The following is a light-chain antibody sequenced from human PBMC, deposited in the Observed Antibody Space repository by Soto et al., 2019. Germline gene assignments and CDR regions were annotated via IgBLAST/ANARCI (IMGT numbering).Light chain of an antibody. V-gene: IGLV2-14*01. Sequence: QSVLTQPASVSGSPGQSITIACTGTSSDVGGYKYVSWYQRHPGKAPKLMIYEVSNRPSGVSNRFSGSKSGNTASLTISGLQAEDEADYYCSSYSSSSTLVFGTGTKVTVL. CDR3: SSYSSSSTLV. CDR2: EVS. J-gene: IGLJ1*01. CDR1: SSDVGGYKY.